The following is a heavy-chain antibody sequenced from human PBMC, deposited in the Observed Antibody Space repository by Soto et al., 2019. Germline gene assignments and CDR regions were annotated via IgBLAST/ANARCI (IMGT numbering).Heavy chain of an antibody. CDR1: GFPFSSNS. CDR3: ARVAY. V-gene: IGHV3-21*04. J-gene: IGHJ4*02. Sequence: PGGSLRLSCAASGFPFSSNSVNWVRQAPGKGLEWVASISSASSETWYADSVKGRFIISRDNAQNSLFLQMNTLRPEDSAIYYCARVAYWGPGTQVTVSS. CDR2: ISSASSET.